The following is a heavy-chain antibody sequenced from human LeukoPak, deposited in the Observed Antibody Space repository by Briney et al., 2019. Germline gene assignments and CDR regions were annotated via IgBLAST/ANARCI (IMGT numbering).Heavy chain of an antibody. J-gene: IGHJ6*02. Sequence: SQTLSLTCAISGDSISSNSAAWNWIRQSPSRGLEWLGRTYYRSKWYNDYAVSVKSRITINPDTSKNQFSLQLNSVTPEDTAVYYCARVAVVRSDYYYGMDVWGQGTTVTVSS. D-gene: IGHD6-19*01. CDR2: TYYRSKWYN. CDR3: ARVAVVRSDYYYGMDV. CDR1: GDSISSNSAA. V-gene: IGHV6-1*01.